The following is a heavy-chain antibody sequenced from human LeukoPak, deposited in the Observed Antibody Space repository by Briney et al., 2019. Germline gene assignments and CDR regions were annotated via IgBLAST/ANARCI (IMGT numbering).Heavy chain of an antibody. CDR1: GFTFSSYS. Sequence: GGSLRLSCAASGFTFSSYSMNWVRQPPGKGLEWVSSISSSSSYIYYADSVKGRFTISRDNAKNSLYLQMNSLRAEDTAVYYCARRVSNCSSSSCYRVLDYWGQGTLVTVSS. CDR2: ISSSSSYI. CDR3: ARRVSNCSSSSCYRVLDY. V-gene: IGHV3-21*01. D-gene: IGHD2-2*01. J-gene: IGHJ4*02.